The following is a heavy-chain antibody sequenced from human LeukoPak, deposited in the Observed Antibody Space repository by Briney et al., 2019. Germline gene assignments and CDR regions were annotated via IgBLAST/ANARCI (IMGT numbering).Heavy chain of an antibody. V-gene: IGHV3-74*01. Sequence: GGSLRLSCAVSGFTFSSYWMHWVRQAPGKGLVWVSRINRDGSSTSYADSVKRRFTISRDNTKNTLHLQMNSLRAEDTAVYYCARALGRFDYWGQGTLVTVSS. CDR2: INRDGSST. CDR3: ARALGRFDY. D-gene: IGHD1-26*01. J-gene: IGHJ4*02. CDR1: GFTFSSYW.